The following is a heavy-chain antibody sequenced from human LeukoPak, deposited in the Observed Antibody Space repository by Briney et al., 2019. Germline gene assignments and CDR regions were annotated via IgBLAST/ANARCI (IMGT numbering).Heavy chain of an antibody. Sequence: GGSLRLSCAASGFTFTNYAMSWVRQARGKGLEWVSAISGSGGSTYYADSVKGRFTISRDNSKNTLYLQMNSLRAEDTAVYYCAKAGGYYDFWSGYYYFDYWGQGTLVTVSS. CDR3: AKAGGYYDFWSGYYYFDY. D-gene: IGHD3-3*01. CDR2: ISGSGGST. J-gene: IGHJ4*02. CDR1: GFTFTNYA. V-gene: IGHV3-23*01.